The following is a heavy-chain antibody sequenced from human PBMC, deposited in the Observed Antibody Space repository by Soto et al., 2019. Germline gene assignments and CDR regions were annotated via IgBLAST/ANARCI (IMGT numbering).Heavy chain of an antibody. CDR3: ARGSNHFDY. J-gene: IGHJ4*02. V-gene: IGHV3-74*01. Sequence: EVQLVESGGGLVQPGGSLRLSCAASGFTFSPFWLHWVRQVPGKGPVWVSRINSDGNSTSYADSVKGRFTISRDIAKNTLYLQMNILRDEDTAVYYCARGSNHFDYWGQGTLVTVYS. CDR2: INSDGNST. CDR1: GFTFSPFW. D-gene: IGHD4-4*01.